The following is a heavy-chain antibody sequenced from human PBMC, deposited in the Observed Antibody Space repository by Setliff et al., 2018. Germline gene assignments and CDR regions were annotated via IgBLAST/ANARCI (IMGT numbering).Heavy chain of an antibody. CDR2: IWHDGTNK. D-gene: IGHD3-3*01. J-gene: IGHJ4*02. CDR3: ATLSQDLNY. CDR1: GLTLINNG. Sequence: PGGSLRLSCAASGLTLINNGFHWVRQAPGKGLEWVAIIWHDGTNKYYADSVKGRFDISRDSSKNTVYLQMNSLTAEDTAMYYCATLSQDLNYWGQGTLVTVAS. V-gene: IGHV3-33*01.